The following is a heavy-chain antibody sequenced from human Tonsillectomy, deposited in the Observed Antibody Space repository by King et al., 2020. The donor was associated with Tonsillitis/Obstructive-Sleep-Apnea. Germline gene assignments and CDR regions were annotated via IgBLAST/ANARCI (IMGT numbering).Heavy chain of an antibody. D-gene: IGHD3-9*01. V-gene: IGHV3-48*02. CDR2: ISFSSSSI. CDR3: ARGFGVLTGRGGDY. CDR1: GFSFGSFS. J-gene: IGHJ4*02. Sequence: AQLVQSGGGLVQRGRSLRLSCAASGFSFGSFSMNWVRQAPGKGLEWVSYISFSSSSIYYADSVRGRFTISRENANNLVYLQMNSLRDEDTAMYYCARGFGVLTGRGGDYWGQGTLVTVSS.